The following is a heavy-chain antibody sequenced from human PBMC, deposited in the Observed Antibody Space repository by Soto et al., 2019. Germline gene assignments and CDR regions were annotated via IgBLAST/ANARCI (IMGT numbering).Heavy chain of an antibody. D-gene: IGHD3-9*01. CDR3: ARGASPPFDFDY. Sequence: PGESLKISCKAFGYEFGSAWIGWVRQMPGKGLEWMGIIKPGTPDIRYSPSLRGHVTISADEGLSTAYLQMNSLRAEDTAVYYCARGASPPFDFDYWGQGTLVTVSS. CDR1: GYEFGSAW. V-gene: IGHV5-51*01. CDR2: IKPGTPDI. J-gene: IGHJ4*02.